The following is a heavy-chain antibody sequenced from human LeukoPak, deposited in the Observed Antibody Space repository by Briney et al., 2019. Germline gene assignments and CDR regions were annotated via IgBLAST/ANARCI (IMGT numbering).Heavy chain of an antibody. V-gene: IGHV4-39*01. Sequence: SETLSLTCTVSGGSISSSSYYWGWIRQPPGEGLGGIGSIPYSGSTYYNPSLKSRVTISVDTSKKQFSLKLSSVTAADTAVYYCARLMRIVVVTTWYAFDIWGQGTMVTVSS. CDR2: IPYSGST. CDR1: GGSISSSSYY. CDR3: ARLMRIVVVTTWYAFDI. J-gene: IGHJ3*02. D-gene: IGHD2-21*02.